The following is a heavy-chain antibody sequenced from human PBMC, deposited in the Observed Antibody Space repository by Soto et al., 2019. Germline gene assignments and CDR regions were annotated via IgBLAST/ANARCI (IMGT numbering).Heavy chain of an antibody. CDR3: ARSPDSSGYYPRRYYYGMDV. V-gene: IGHV4-34*01. CDR2: IHHSGTT. J-gene: IGHJ6*02. CDR1: GGLYSDYY. Sequence: PSETLSLTCAVYGGLYSDYYWSWIRQAPGKGLEWIGEIHHSGTTNYNPSLKSRVTISVDKSKNQFSLKLSSVTAADTAVYYCARSPDSSGYYPRRYYYGMDVWGQGTTVTVSS. D-gene: IGHD3-22*01.